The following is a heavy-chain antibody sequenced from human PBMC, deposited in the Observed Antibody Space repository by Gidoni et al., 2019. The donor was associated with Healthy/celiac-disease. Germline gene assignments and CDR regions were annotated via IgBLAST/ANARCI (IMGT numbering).Heavy chain of an antibody. Sequence: EVQLLESVGGLVQPGGSLRLPCAASGFFFSSYAMSWVRQAPGKGLEWGSAISGSGGSTYYADSVKGRFTISRDNSKNTLYLQMNSLRAEDTAVYYCANLLMGVEQWLVRSYWGQGTLVTVSS. D-gene: IGHD6-19*01. J-gene: IGHJ4*02. CDR2: ISGSGGST. CDR3: ANLLMGVEQWLVRSY. CDR1: GFFFSSYA. V-gene: IGHV3-23*01.